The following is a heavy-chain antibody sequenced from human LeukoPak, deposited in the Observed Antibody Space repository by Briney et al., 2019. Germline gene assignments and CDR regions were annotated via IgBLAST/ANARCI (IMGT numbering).Heavy chain of an antibody. CDR3: ATAGSSELLWDYAMDV. CDR1: GFTVSRNY. J-gene: IGHJ6*02. D-gene: IGHD3-10*01. Sequence: GGSLSLSRSASGFTVSRNYMRWPRHPPGKGLEGVSLIYAGGSTYYADAVKGRFTISRHNSENTLHLQMNSLRVEDTAVYYCATAGSSELLWDYAMDVWGQGTTVTVSS. CDR2: IYAGGST. V-gene: IGHV3-53*04.